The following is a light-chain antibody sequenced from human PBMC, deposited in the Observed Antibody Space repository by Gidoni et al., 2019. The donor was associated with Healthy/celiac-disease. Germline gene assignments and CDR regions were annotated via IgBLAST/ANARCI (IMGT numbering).Light chain of an antibody. Sequence: VLTQSPATLSLSPGERATLSCRASQSVSSYLAWYQQKPGQAPRLLIYDASNRATGIPARFSGSGSGTDFTLTISSLEPEDFAVYYCQQRSNWPPLTFGGGTKVEIK. V-gene: IGKV3-11*01. CDR1: QSVSSY. J-gene: IGKJ4*01. CDR2: DAS. CDR3: QQRSNWPPLT.